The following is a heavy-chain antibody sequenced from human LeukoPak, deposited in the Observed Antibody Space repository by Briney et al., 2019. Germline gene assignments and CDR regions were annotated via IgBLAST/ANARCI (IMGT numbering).Heavy chain of an antibody. CDR2: TYYRSKWYN. D-gene: IGHD3-10*01. V-gene: IGHV6-1*01. J-gene: IGHJ2*01. CDR3: ARSGGRYFDL. Sequence: SQTLSLTCAISGDSVSRNSAAWYWIRQSPSRGLEWLGSTYYRSKWYNAYAVSVKSRIIINPDTSKNQFSLQLNSVTPEDTAVYYCARSGGRYFDLWGRGTLVIVSS. CDR1: GDSVSRNSAA.